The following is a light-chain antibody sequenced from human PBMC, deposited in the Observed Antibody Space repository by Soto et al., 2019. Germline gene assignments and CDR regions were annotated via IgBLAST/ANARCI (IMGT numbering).Light chain of an antibody. CDR1: QSINTC. Sequence: DIQMTQSPSTLSASVGDRVTITCRASQSINTCLAWYQQTPGEAPKLLIYAGSTLERGVPSRFSGSGSGTEFTLAISSLQPDDFATFFCQQYSTYSRTFGQGTKVDVK. V-gene: IGKV1-5*03. CDR2: AGS. CDR3: QQYSTYSRT. J-gene: IGKJ1*01.